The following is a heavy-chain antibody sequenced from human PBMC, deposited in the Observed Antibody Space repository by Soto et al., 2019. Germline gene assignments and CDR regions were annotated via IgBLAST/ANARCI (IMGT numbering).Heavy chain of an antibody. CDR2: IYPGDSDT. J-gene: IGHJ1*01. CDR3: ARWGGIAADYFQH. D-gene: IGHD6-13*01. CDR1: RYSFTSYW. V-gene: IGHV5-51*01. Sequence: PGESLKISCKGSRYSFTSYWIGLVRQMPGKGLEWMGIIYPGDSDTRYSPSFQGQVTISADKSISTAYLQWSSLKASDTAMYYCARWGGIAADYFQHWGQGTLVTVSS.